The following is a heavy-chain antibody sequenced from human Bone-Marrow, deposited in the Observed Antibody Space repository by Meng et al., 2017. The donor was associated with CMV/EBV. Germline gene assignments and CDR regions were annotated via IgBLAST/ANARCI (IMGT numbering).Heavy chain of an antibody. V-gene: IGHV3-7*01. CDR1: GFIFTNYW. Sequence: GESLKISCAGSGFIFTNYWMGWVRQAPGKGLEWVANIKEDGSKTNYVDSVKGRFTISRDNAKNSLYLQMNSLRAEDTAVYYCARDGSSWIYPDYWGQGTLVTVSS. J-gene: IGHJ4*02. D-gene: IGHD6-13*01. CDR2: IKEDGSKT. CDR3: ARDGSSWIYPDY.